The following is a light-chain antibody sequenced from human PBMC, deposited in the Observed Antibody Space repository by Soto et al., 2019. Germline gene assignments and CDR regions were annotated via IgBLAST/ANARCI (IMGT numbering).Light chain of an antibody. CDR3: QHRSN. V-gene: IGKV3-11*01. J-gene: IGKJ5*01. CDR1: QTINY. Sequence: IVLTQSPATLSLSPGERVTLSCRTSQTINYLAWYQHNPGQPPRLLIDDVSNRATGIPARFSGSGSVTDFALTISSLEPVDFAVYYCQHRSNFGQGIRLEIK. CDR2: DVS.